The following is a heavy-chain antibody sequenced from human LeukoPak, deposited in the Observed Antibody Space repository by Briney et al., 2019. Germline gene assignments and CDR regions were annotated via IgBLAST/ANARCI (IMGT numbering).Heavy chain of an antibody. V-gene: IGHV3-49*04. J-gene: IGHJ4*02. CDR2: IRSKAYGGTT. CDR3: TRVPTDYDSSGYHGY. D-gene: IGHD3-22*01. CDR1: GFTFTNAW. Sequence: GGSLRLSCAASGFTFTNAWMSWVRQAPGKGLEWVGFIRSKAYGGTTEYAASVKGRFTISRDDSKSIAYLQMNSLKTEDTAVYYCTRVPTDYDSSGYHGYWGQGTLVTVSS.